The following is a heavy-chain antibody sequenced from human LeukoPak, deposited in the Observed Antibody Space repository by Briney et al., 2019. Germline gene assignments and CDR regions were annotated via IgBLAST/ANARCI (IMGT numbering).Heavy chain of an antibody. V-gene: IGHV1-18*01. CDR3: ARAYGGSYPYYYYYMDV. CDR1: GGTFTSYG. J-gene: IGHJ6*03. D-gene: IGHD1-26*01. CDR2: ISAYNGNT. Sequence: ASVKVSCKASGGTFTSYGISWVRQAPGQGLEWMGWISAYNGNTNYAQKLQGRVTMTTDTSTSTAYMELRSLRSDDTAVYYCARAYGGSYPYYYYYMDVWGKGTTVTVSS.